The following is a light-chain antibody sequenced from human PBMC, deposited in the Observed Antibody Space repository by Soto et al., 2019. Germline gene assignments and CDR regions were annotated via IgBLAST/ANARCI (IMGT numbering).Light chain of an antibody. CDR1: QSFSSN. CDR3: QQYNNWPRT. V-gene: IGKV3-15*01. Sequence: EIVMTQSPATLSVSPEERATLSCRASQSFSSNLAWYQQKPGQAPRLLIYGASTRATGVPARFSGSGSGTEFTLTISSLQSEDFAVYYCQQYNNWPRTFGQGTRLEI. CDR2: GAS. J-gene: IGKJ5*01.